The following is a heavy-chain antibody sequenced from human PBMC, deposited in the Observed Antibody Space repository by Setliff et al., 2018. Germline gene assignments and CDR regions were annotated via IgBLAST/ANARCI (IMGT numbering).Heavy chain of an antibody. CDR1: GGSISDYY. CDR2: IYYGGST. CDR3: ARYYYDSSGYPKYFQH. V-gene: IGHV4-59*01. Sequence: PSETLSLTCTVSGGSISDYYWSWIRQAPGKGLEWIGYIYYGGSTNYNPSLNSRVTISVDTSKNQFSLKLSSVTAADTAVYYCARYYYDSSGYPKYFQHWGQGTLVTVSS. J-gene: IGHJ1*01. D-gene: IGHD3-22*01.